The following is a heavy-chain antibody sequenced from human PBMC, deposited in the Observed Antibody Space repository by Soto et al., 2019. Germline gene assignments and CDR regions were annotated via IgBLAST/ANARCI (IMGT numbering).Heavy chain of an antibody. Sequence: QVQLLESGGGLVKAGGSVRLSCAASGLTFSDYYMTWFRQAPGKGLEWVSYISSTSAYTNYADSVRGRFTISRDNAKNSLYLQMTSLTDEDTAVYYCARDPSRRAPPDYWGQGTLVTVSS. J-gene: IGHJ4*02. CDR3: ARDPSRRAPPDY. CDR2: ISSTSAYT. CDR1: GLTFSDYY. V-gene: IGHV3-11*05. D-gene: IGHD6-6*01.